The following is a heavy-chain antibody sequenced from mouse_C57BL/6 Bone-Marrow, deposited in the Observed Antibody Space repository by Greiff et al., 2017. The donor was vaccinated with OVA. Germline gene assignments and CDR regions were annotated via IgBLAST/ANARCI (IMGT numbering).Heavy chain of an antibody. CDR3: AREALYYYGSSYVDY. V-gene: IGHV3-6*01. Sequence: EVQLVESGPGLVKPSQSLSLTCSVTGYSITSGYYWNWIRQFPGNKLEWMGYISYDGSNNYNPSLKNRISITRDTSKNQFFLKLNSVTTEDTATYYCAREALYYYGSSYVDYWGQGTTLTVSS. J-gene: IGHJ2*01. D-gene: IGHD1-1*01. CDR2: ISYDGSN. CDR1: GYSITSGYY.